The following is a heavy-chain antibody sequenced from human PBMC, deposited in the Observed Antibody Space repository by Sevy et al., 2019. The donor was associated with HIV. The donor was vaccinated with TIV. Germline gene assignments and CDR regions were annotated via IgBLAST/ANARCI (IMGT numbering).Heavy chain of an antibody. CDR1: GFTFSSSA. Sequence: GGSLRLSCAASGFTFSSSAMHWVRQALGKGLEWVALISYDASNIFYADSVKGRFTISRDNSKNTLYLQMNSLRVEDTAVYYCARDGIAARLGLDYWGQGTLVTVSS. CDR2: ISYDASNI. J-gene: IGHJ4*02. CDR3: ARDGIAARLGLDY. D-gene: IGHD6-6*01. V-gene: IGHV3-30-3*01.